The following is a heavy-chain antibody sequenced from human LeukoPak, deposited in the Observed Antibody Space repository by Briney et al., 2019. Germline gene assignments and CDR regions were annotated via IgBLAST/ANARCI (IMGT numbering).Heavy chain of an antibody. D-gene: IGHD3-22*01. CDR3: ARGRGSDDSSDPIDY. CDR2: INHSGST. Sequence: SPSETLSLTCAVYGGSFSGYYWSWIRQPPGKGLGWIGEINHSGSTNYNPSLKSRVTISVDTSKNQFSLKLSSVTAADTAVYYCARGRGSDDSSDPIDYWGQGTLVTVSS. J-gene: IGHJ4*02. CDR1: GGSFSGYY. V-gene: IGHV4-34*01.